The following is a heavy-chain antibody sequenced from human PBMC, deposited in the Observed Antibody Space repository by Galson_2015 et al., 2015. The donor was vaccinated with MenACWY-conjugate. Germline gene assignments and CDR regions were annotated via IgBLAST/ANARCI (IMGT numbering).Heavy chain of an antibody. D-gene: IGHD5-18*01. CDR1: GYIFTSYW. CDR3: ARRDFADTAMAYYLDY. J-gene: IGHJ4*02. V-gene: IGHV5-51*01. CDR2: IYPGDSDT. Sequence: QSGAEVKKPGESLKISCKGSGYIFTSYWIGWVRQVPGKGLEWMGNIYPGDSDTRYSPSFQGQVTISADKSTSTAYLQWSSLKASAPAIYFCARRDFADTAMAYYLDYWGRGTLVTVSS.